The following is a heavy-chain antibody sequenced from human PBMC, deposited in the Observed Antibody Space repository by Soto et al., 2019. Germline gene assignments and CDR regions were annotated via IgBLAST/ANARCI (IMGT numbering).Heavy chain of an antibody. Sequence: QVQLVQSGAEEKKPGASVKVSCKASGYTFTDYAIHWVRQAPGQRLEWMGWINAGNGNTKCSQKFQGRVTITRDTSXXTXYXXLSRLTSEDTSVYYCARSTSPSTVTLPYYYYGMDVWGQGTTVTVSS. D-gene: IGHD4-17*01. V-gene: IGHV1-3*05. CDR1: GYTFTDYA. CDR3: ARSTSPSTVTLPYYYYGMDV. CDR2: INAGNGNT. J-gene: IGHJ6*02.